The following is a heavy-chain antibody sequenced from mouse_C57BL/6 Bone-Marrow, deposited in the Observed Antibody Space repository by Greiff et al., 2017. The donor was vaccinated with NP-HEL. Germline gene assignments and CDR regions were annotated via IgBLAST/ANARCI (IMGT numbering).Heavy chain of an antibody. Sequence: VKLKQPGAELVKPGASVKVSCKASGYTFTSYWMHWVKQRPGQGLEWIGMIHPNSGSTNYNEKFKSKATLTVDKSSSTAYMQLSSLTSEDSAVYYCARSDGNYVGWYFDVWGTGTTVTVSS. CDR1: GYTFTSYW. V-gene: IGHV1-64*01. J-gene: IGHJ1*03. CDR3: ARSDGNYVGWYFDV. CDR2: IHPNSGST. D-gene: IGHD2-1*01.